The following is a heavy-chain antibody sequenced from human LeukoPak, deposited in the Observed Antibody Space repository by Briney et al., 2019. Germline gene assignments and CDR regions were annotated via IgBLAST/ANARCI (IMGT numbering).Heavy chain of an antibody. CDR3: AREVRWYYYMDV. J-gene: IGHJ6*03. CDR1: GGSFSGYY. Sequence: SETLSLTCAVYGGSFSGYYWSWIRQPPGKGLEWIGEINHSGSTNYNPSLRSRVTISVDTSKNQFSLKLSSVTAADTAVYYCAREVRWYYYMDVWGKGTTVTISS. CDR2: INHSGST. V-gene: IGHV4-34*01. D-gene: IGHD4-23*01.